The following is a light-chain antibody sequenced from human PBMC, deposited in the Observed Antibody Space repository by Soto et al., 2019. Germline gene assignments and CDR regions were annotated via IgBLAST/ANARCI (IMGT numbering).Light chain of an antibody. V-gene: IGLV1-44*01. CDR2: SNN. CDR1: SSNIGSNT. Sequence: QSVLTQPPSASGTPGQRVTISCSGSSSNIGSNTVNWYQQLPGTAPKLLIYSNNQRPSGVPDRFSGSKSGTSASLAISGLQSEDEADYYCAAWDDSLNALVFGGGPMLTVL. J-gene: IGLJ2*01. CDR3: AAWDDSLNALV.